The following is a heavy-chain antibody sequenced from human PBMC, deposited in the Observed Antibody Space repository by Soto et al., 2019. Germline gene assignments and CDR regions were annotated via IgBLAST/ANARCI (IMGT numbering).Heavy chain of an antibody. CDR3: ARAGYDFWSGYPTSYYYYYMDV. D-gene: IGHD3-3*01. J-gene: IGHJ6*03. CDR1: GGSISSYY. Sequence: SETLSLTCTVSGGSISSYYWSWIRQPPGKGLEWIGYIYYCGSTNYNPSLKSRVTISVDTSKNQFSLKLSSVTAADTAVYYCARAGYDFWSGYPTSYYYYYMDVWGKGTTVTVSS. V-gene: IGHV4-59*01. CDR2: IYYCGST.